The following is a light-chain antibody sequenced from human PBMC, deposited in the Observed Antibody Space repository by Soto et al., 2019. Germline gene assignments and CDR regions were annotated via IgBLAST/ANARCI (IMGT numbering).Light chain of an antibody. V-gene: IGKV4-1*01. Sequence: DIVMTQSPDSLAVSLGERATINCKSSQSVLYSSNNKNYLAWYQQKPGQPPKLLIYWASIRESGVPDRFSGRGSGTGFTLTIRSLQAQDVAVYYCQQYYSTPRTFGQRTKVEIK. J-gene: IGKJ1*01. CDR1: QSVLYSSNNKNY. CDR2: WAS. CDR3: QQYYSTPRT.